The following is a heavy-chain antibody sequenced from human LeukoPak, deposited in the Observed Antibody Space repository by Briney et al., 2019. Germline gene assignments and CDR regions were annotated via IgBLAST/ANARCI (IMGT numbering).Heavy chain of an antibody. Sequence: QSGGSLRLSCAASGFTFSSYAMSWVRQAPGKGLEWVSAISGSGGSTYYADSVKGRFTISRDNSKNTLYLQMNSLRAEDTAVYYCVPYYYDSSGLPGGYWGQGTLVTVSS. J-gene: IGHJ4*02. V-gene: IGHV3-23*01. CDR2: ISGSGGST. CDR1: GFTFSSYA. CDR3: VPYYYDSSGLPGGY. D-gene: IGHD3-22*01.